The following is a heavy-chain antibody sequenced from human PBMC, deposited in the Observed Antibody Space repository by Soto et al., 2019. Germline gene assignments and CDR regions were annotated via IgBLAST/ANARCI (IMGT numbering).Heavy chain of an antibody. D-gene: IGHD3-10*01. CDR2: IYYSGST. CDR3: ARWWFRKFFYY. Sequence: SETLSLTCTVSGGSISSGDYYWSWIRQPPGKGLEWIGYIYYSGSTYYNPSLKSRVTISVDTSKNQFSLKLSSVTAADTAVYYCARWWFRKFFYYWCQGTPLTVSS. V-gene: IGHV4-30-4*01. J-gene: IGHJ4*02. CDR1: GGSISSGDYY.